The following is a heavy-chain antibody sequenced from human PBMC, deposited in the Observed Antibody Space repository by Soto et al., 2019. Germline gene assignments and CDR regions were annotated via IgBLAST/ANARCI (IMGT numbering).Heavy chain of an antibody. CDR3: AKDLSYEKRLWAFDI. D-gene: IGHD5-18*01. V-gene: IGHV1-18*04. Sequence: ASVKVSCKASGYTFTSYGISWVRQAPGQGLEWMGWISAYNGNTNYAQKLQGRVTMTTDTSTSTAYMELRSLRSDDTAVYYCAKDLSYEKRLWAFDIWGQGTMVTVSS. CDR1: GYTFTSYG. CDR2: ISAYNGNT. J-gene: IGHJ3*02.